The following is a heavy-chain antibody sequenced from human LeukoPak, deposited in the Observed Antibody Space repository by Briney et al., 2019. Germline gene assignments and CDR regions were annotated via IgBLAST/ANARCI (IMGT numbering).Heavy chain of an antibody. V-gene: IGHV5-51*01. CDR2: IYPDDSDT. CDR1: GYSFTTYW. D-gene: IGHD4-17*01. J-gene: IGHJ4*02. CDR3: ASLTVTNTLDY. Sequence: GESLKISCKGSGYSFTTYWIGWVRQMPGKGLECMGIIYPDDSDTRYSPSFQGQVIISADKSISTAYLQWSSLKASDTAMYYCASLTVTNTLDYWGQGTLVTVSS.